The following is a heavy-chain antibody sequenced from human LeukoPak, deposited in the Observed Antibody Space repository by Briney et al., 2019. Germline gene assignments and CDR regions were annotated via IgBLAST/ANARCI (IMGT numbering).Heavy chain of an antibody. J-gene: IGHJ6*03. CDR1: GDSISNYY. Sequence: SETLSLTCTVSGDSISNYYWSWVRQPAGKGLEWIGRIYASGSSNYNPSLKSRITMSVDTSKSQFSLKLSSVTAADTAVYYCARCLNTYYYDNSGYSPEHYYMDVWGKGTTVIVSS. V-gene: IGHV4-4*07. D-gene: IGHD3-22*01. CDR2: IYASGSS. CDR3: ARCLNTYYYDNSGYSPEHYYMDV.